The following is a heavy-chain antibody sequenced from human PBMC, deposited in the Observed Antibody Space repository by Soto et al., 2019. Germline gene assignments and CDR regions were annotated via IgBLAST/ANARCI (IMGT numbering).Heavy chain of an antibody. J-gene: IGHJ4*02. CDR2: ISSNGGST. CDR1: GFTFSSYA. CDR3: ARVLYYDSSGYYLDY. V-gene: IGHV3-64*01. Sequence: GGSLRLSCAASGFTFSSYAMHWVRQAPGTGLAYVSAISSNGGSTYYANSVKGRFTISRDNSKNTLYLQMGSLRAEDMAVYYCARVLYYDSSGYYLDYWGQGTLVTVSS. D-gene: IGHD3-22*01.